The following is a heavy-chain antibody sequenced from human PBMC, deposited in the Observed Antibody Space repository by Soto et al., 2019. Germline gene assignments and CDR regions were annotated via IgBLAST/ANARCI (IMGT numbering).Heavy chain of an antibody. D-gene: IGHD2-15*01. CDR2: ISSSSSYI. CDR1: GFTFSSYS. J-gene: IGHJ4*02. CDR3: ARDRRGCSGGSCYSPFDY. Sequence: EVQLVESGGGLVKPGGSLRLSCAASGFTFSSYSMNWVRQAPGKGLEWVSSISSSSSYIYYADSVKGRFTISRDNAKNSLYLQMNSLRAEDTAVYYCARDRRGCSGGSCYSPFDYWGQGTLVTVSS. V-gene: IGHV3-21*01.